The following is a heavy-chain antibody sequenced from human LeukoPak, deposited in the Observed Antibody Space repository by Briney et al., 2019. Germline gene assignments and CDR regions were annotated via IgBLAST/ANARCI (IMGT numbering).Heavy chain of an antibody. V-gene: IGHV1-69*04. Sequence: SVKVSCKASGGTFSSYAISWVRQAPGQGLEWMGRIIPILGIANYAQKFQGRVTITADKSTSTAYMELSSLRSEDTAVYYCAVATGGLQGRLDWGQGTLVTVSS. CDR2: IIPILGIA. CDR3: AVATGGLQGRLD. J-gene: IGHJ4*02. CDR1: GGTFSSYA. D-gene: IGHD1-14*01.